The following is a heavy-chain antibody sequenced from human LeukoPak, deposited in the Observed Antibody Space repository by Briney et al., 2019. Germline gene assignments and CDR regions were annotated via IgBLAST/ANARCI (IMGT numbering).Heavy chain of an antibody. V-gene: IGHV3-7*04. CDR1: GFTFSSYA. D-gene: IGHD5-24*01. J-gene: IGHJ4*02. CDR2: IKQDGSKK. CDR3: TRVGYIDEGIDY. Sequence: GGSLRLSCAASGFTFSSYAMSWVRQAPGKGLEWVANIKQDGSKKSYVDSVKGRFTISRDNAKNSLYLQMNSLRAEDTAIYYCTRVGYIDEGIDYWGQGTLVTVSS.